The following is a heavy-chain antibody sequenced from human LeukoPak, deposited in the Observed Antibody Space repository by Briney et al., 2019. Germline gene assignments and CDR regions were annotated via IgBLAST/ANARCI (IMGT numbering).Heavy chain of an antibody. V-gene: IGHV4-31*11. Sequence: SETLSLTCDVSGASVSSGGYYWSWLRQHQGEGREGIGYIVYGESTYYKPCLKSRLTISLDASKNQFSLKLTSVTAADTAMYYCARVVYEKNGYFVSLAGYFDLWGRGTLVTVSS. CDR1: GASVSSGGYY. D-gene: IGHD3-22*01. CDR3: ARVVYEKNGYFVSLAGYFDL. J-gene: IGHJ2*01. CDR2: IVYGEST.